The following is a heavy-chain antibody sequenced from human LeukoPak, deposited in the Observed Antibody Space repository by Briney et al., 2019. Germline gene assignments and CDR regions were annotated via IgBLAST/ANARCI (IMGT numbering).Heavy chain of an antibody. D-gene: IGHD3-10*01. CDR2: IYSDNT. J-gene: IGHJ4*02. CDR1: GFTVSSNS. V-gene: IGHV3-53*01. CDR3: AKGFGPKLWFGESQY. Sequence: GGSLRLSCTVSGFTVSSNSMSWVRQAPGKGLEWVSFIYSDNTHYSDSVKGRFTISRDNSKNTLYLQMNSLRAEDTAVYYCAKGFGPKLWFGESQYWGQGTLVTVSS.